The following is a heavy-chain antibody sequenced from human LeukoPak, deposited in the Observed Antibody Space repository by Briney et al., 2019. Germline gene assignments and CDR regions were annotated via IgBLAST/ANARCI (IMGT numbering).Heavy chain of an antibody. V-gene: IGHV4-31*03. CDR2: IYYSGST. D-gene: IGHD4-23*01. CDR1: GGSISSGGYY. CDR3: ARDRGEYGGNSWFRYYYMDV. Sequence: SQTLSLTCTVSGGSISSGGYYWSWIRQHPGKGLEWIGYIYYSGSTYYNPSLKSRVTISVDTSKNQFSLKLSSVTAADTAVYYCARDRGEYGGNSWFRYYYMDVWGKGTTVTVSS. J-gene: IGHJ6*03.